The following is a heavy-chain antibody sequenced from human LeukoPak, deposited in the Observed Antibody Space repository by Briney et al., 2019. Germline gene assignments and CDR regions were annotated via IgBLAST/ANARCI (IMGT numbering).Heavy chain of an antibody. J-gene: IGHJ4*02. CDR2: ISGSGGST. D-gene: IGHD3-10*01. Sequence: SGGSWSLSLPALGFTFSSFALSWFGKVPGKGLGWVSAISGSGGSTYYADSVKGRFTISRDNSKNTLYLQMNSLRAEDTAVYYCGKSMVQGVNYWGQGTLVTVSS. V-gene: IGHV3-23*01. CDR3: GKSMVQGVNY. CDR1: GFTFSSFA.